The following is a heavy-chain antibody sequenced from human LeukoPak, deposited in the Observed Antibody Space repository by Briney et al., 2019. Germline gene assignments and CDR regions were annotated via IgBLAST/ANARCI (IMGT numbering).Heavy chain of an antibody. Sequence: ASVKVSCKASGYTFTSYGIGWVRQAPGQGLEWMGWISAYNGNTNYAQKLQGRVTMTTDTSTSTAYMELRSLRSDDTAVYYCARDKATGCSGGSCPFDPWGQGTLVTVSS. V-gene: IGHV1-18*01. CDR2: ISAYNGNT. CDR1: GYTFTSYG. CDR3: ARDKATGCSGGSCPFDP. D-gene: IGHD2-15*01. J-gene: IGHJ5*02.